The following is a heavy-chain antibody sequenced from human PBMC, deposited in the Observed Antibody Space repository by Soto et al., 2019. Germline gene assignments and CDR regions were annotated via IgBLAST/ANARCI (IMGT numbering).Heavy chain of an antibody. Sequence: QVQLVESGGGVVQPGRSLRLSCAASGFTFSSYGMHWVRQAPGKGLEWVAVIWYDGSNKYYADSVKGRFTISRDNSKNTLYLQMNSLRAEDTAVYSCARGTTVFDPWGQGTLVTVSS. CDR3: ARGTTVFDP. CDR1: GFTFSSYG. CDR2: IWYDGSNK. V-gene: IGHV3-33*01. D-gene: IGHD4-17*01. J-gene: IGHJ5*02.